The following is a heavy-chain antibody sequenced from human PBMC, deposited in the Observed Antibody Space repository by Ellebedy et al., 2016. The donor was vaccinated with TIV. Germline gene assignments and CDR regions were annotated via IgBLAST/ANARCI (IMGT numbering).Heavy chain of an antibody. CDR3: AKDEDEEDY. V-gene: IGHV3-23*01. CDR1: GFTFSSYA. CDR2: ISGSGGST. J-gene: IGHJ4*02. Sequence: GESLKISCAASGFTFSSYAMSWVRQAPGKGLEWVSAISGSGGSTYYADSVKGRFTISRDNSKNTLYLQMNSLRAEDTAVYYCAKDEDEEDYWGQGTLVTVSS.